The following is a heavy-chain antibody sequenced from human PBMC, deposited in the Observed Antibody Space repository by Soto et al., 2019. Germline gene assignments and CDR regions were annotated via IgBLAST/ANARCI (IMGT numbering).Heavy chain of an antibody. J-gene: IGHJ4*02. Sequence: PGGSLRLSCAASGFTFDCCAMQWVCQAPGKGLEWVAVISYDGSDKYYADSVKGRFTTSRDNSKNTVYLQMDRLRPEDTAVYYCARDRGGTTTYFDYWGQGTLVTVSS. CDR1: GFTFDCCA. CDR3: ARDRGGTTTYFDY. CDR2: ISYDGSDK. V-gene: IGHV3-30-3*01. D-gene: IGHD1-1*01.